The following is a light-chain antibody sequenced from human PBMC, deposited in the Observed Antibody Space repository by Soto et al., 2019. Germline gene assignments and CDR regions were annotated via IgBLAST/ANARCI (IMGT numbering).Light chain of an antibody. Sequence: LSVYRGEGDIRCCRISQSVSSYYLAWYQQKPGQAPRLLIYAASSRATGIPDRVSGGGSGTDFTLTISRFEPEEFAVYYCEQCGSSPWRFGQGTRVEIK. CDR1: QSVSSYY. CDR2: AAS. CDR3: EQCGSSPWR. J-gene: IGKJ1*01. V-gene: IGKV3-20*01.